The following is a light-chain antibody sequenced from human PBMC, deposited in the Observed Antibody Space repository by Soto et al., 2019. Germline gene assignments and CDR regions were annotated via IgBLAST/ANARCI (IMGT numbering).Light chain of an antibody. CDR1: SSNIGSNY. V-gene: IGLV1-47*01. J-gene: IGLJ2*01. Sequence: QSALTQPPSASGTPGQRVTISCSGSSSNIGSNYVYWYQQLPGTAPKLLIYRNNQRPSGVPDRFSGSKSDTSASLAISGLRSEDEADYYCAAWDDSLSVVFGGGTKLTVL. CDR3: AAWDDSLSVV. CDR2: RNN.